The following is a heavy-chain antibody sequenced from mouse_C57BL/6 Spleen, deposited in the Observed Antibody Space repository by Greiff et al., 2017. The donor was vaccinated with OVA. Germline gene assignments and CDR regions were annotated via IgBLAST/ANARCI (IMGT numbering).Heavy chain of an antibody. Sequence: EVQLQQSGPELVKPGASVKISCKASGYTFTDYYMNWVKQSPGKSLEWIGDINPNNGGTSYNQKFKGKATLTVDKSSSTAYMELRSLTSEDSAVYYCVSYDYDDACAYWGQGTLVTVSA. D-gene: IGHD2-4*01. CDR2: INPNNGGT. CDR3: VSYDYDDACAY. J-gene: IGHJ3*01. CDR1: GYTFTDYY. V-gene: IGHV1-26*01.